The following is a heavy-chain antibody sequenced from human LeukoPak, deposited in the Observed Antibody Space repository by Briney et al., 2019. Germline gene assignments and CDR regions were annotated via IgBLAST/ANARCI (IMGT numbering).Heavy chain of an antibody. CDR3: ARDFLGEELDYYYYGMDV. J-gene: IGHJ6*02. CDR1: GGTFSSYA. D-gene: IGHD3-10*01. V-gene: IGHV1-69*04. Sequence: SVKVSCKASGGTFSSYAISWVRQAPGQGLEWMGRIIPILGIANYAQKFQGRVTITADKSTSTAYMELSSLRSEDTAVYYCARDFLGEELDYYYYGMDVWGQGTTVTVSS. CDR2: IIPILGIA.